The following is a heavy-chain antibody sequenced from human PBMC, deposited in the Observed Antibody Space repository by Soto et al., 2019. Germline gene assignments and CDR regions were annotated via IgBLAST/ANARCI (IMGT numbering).Heavy chain of an antibody. CDR3: ARISHYKYYYYGMDV. Sequence: SETLSLTCTVSGGSISSYYWSWIRQPPGKGLEWIGYIYYSGSTNYNPSLKSRVTISVDTSKNQFSLKLSSVTAADTAVYYCARISHYKYYYYGMDVWGQGTTVTVSS. CDR1: GGSISSYY. CDR2: IYYSGST. D-gene: IGHD4-4*01. J-gene: IGHJ6*02. V-gene: IGHV4-59*01.